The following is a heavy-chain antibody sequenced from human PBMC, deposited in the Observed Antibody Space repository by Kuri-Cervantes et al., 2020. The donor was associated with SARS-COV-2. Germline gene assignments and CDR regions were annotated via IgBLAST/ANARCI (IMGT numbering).Heavy chain of an antibody. CDR3: AREGLMGTMDY. J-gene: IGHJ4*02. V-gene: IGHV4-59*12. CDR2: IYYSGST. D-gene: IGHD2-8*01. Sequence: SETLSLTCTVSGSSISSYYWSWIRQPPGKGLEWIGYIYYSGSTNYNPSLKSRVTISVDTSKNQFSLKLSSVTAADTAVYYCAREGLMGTMDYWGQGTLVTVSS. CDR1: GSSISSYY.